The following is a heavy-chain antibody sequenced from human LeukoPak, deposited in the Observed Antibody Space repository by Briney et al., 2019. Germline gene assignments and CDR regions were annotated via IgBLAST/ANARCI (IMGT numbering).Heavy chain of an antibody. D-gene: IGHD6-13*01. CDR3: ARVSESSWNSLDY. V-gene: IGHV3-33*08. CDR2: IWYDGSNK. CDR1: GFTFSSYS. Sequence: GGSLRLSCAASGFTFSSYSMNWVRQAPGKGLEWVAVIWYDGSNKYYADSVKGRFTISRDNSKNTLYLQMNSLRAEDTAVYYCARVSESSWNSLDYWGQGTLVTVSS. J-gene: IGHJ4*02.